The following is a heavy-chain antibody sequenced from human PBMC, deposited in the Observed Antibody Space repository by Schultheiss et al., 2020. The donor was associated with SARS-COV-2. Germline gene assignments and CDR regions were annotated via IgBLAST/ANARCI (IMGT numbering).Heavy chain of an antibody. CDR3: AKEPLNRGRIFLSRGVTAFDF. Sequence: GGSLRLSCAASGFTVSSNYMSWVRQAPGKGLEWVSVIYSGGSTYYADSVKGRFTISRDNSKNTVYLQMNSLRVEDTAIYYCAKEPLNRGRIFLSRGVTAFDFWGQGSLVTVSS. CDR1: GFTVSSNY. V-gene: IGHV3-66*01. CDR2: IYSGGST. J-gene: IGHJ5*01. D-gene: IGHD2/OR15-2a*01.